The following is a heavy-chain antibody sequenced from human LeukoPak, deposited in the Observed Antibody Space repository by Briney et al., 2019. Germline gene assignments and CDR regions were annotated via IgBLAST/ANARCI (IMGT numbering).Heavy chain of an antibody. Sequence: SETLSLTCSASGDSISSMFYYWSWIRQPPGKGLEWIAYMFYSGSTNYNPSLKSRVTISVDTSKNQFSLKLSSVTAADTAVYYCARRLTGFHDYWGQGTLVTVSS. V-gene: IGHV4-61*05. D-gene: IGHD3-9*01. CDR1: GDSISSMFYY. CDR2: MFYSGST. J-gene: IGHJ4*02. CDR3: ARRLTGFHDY.